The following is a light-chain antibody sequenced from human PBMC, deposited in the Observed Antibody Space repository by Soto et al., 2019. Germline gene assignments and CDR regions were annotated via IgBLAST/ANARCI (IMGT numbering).Light chain of an antibody. CDR3: CSYSGSSTVVV. CDR2: EGS. J-gene: IGLJ2*01. V-gene: IGLV2-23*03. Sequence: QSALTQPASVSGSPGQSITISCTGTSSDVGSYNLVSWYQQHPGKAPKLMIYEGSKRPSGVSNRFSGSKSGNTASLTISGFQAEDEADYYCCSYSGSSTVVVFVGGTKVTVL. CDR1: SSDVGSYNL.